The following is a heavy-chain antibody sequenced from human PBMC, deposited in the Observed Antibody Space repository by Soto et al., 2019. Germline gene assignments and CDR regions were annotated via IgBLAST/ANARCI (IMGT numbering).Heavy chain of an antibody. J-gene: IGHJ4*02. D-gene: IGHD6-19*01. Sequence: EVQLVESGGGLVKPGGSLRLSCAGSGFTFSNVWMNWVRQAPGKGLEWVGRIKSETDGGTIDYAARVKGRYTISRDKSNNTLYLQMNSLKSEDTATYYCTPLALKYNSDWYQLSDWGQGTRVTVSS. CDR3: TPLALKYNSDWYQLSD. CDR1: GFTFSNVW. V-gene: IGHV3-15*07. CDR2: IKSETDGGTI.